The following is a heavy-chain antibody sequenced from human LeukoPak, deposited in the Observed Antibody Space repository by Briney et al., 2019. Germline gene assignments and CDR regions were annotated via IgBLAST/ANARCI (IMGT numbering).Heavy chain of an antibody. CDR2: IKQDGTEK. Sequence: GGSLRLSCAASGFSFTTYWLGWVRQPPGQGLEWVANIKQDGTEKYYVDSVKGRFTISRDNAKNSLYLQMNTLRVEDTAIYYCVKVSKYYYGSETYYFFEHWGQGTPVTASS. D-gene: IGHD3-10*01. J-gene: IGHJ4*02. CDR1: GFSFTTYW. V-gene: IGHV3-7*01. CDR3: VKVSKYYYGSETYYFFEH.